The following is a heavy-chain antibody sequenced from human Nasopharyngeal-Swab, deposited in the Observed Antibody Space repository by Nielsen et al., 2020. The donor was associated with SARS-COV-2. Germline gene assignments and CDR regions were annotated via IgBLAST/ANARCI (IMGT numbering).Heavy chain of an antibody. Sequence: SETLSLTCTVSGGSVSSGSYYWSWIRQPPGKGLEWIGYIYYSGSTNYNPSLKSRVTISVDTSKNQFSLKLSSVTAADTAVYYCARGTRSCFDYWGQGTLVTVSS. D-gene: IGHD6-13*01. CDR3: ARGTRSCFDY. J-gene: IGHJ4*02. CDR2: IYYSGST. V-gene: IGHV4-61*01. CDR1: GGSVSSGSYY.